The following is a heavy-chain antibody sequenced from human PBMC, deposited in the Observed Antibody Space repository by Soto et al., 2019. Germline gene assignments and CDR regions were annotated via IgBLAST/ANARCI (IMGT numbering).Heavy chain of an antibody. CDR2: IIPIPGTV. J-gene: IGHJ6*02. Sequence: QVQLVQSGAEVKKPGSSVKVSCKASGGTFGSYAISWVRQAPGQGLEWMGGIIPIPGTVNYAQKFQGRITIASDESTSKAYMELSSLRSEDTAAYYCSRSQCSGTSLEMYYCYYYGMDVWGQGTTVTVSS. D-gene: IGHD2-2*01. V-gene: IGHV1-69*01. CDR3: SRSQCSGTSLEMYYCYYYGMDV. CDR1: GGTFGSYA.